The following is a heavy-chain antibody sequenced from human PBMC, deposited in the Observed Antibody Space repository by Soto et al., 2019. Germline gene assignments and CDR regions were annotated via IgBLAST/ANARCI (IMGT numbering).Heavy chain of an antibody. CDR2: ISAYNGNT. CDR3: ARDDPYDILTGPEDY. V-gene: IGHV1-18*01. D-gene: IGHD3-9*01. Sequence: ASVKVSCKASGYTFTSYGISWVRQAPGQGLEWMGWISAYNGNTNYAQKLQGRVTMTTDTSTSTAYMELRSLRSDDTAVYYCARDDPYDILTGPEDYWGQGTQVTVSS. J-gene: IGHJ4*02. CDR1: GYTFTSYG.